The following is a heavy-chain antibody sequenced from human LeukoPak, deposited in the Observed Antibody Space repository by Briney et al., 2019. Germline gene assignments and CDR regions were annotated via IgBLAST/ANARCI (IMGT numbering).Heavy chain of an antibody. D-gene: IGHD3-10*01. CDR1: GGSISSSSYY. J-gene: IGHJ5*02. CDR3: ARSLWFGELLLFDP. Sequence: SETLSLTCTVSGGSISSSSYYWGWIRQPPGKGLEWIGNFYYSGSTYYNPSLKSRVTISVDTSKNQFSLRLSSVTAADTAVYYCARSLWFGELLLFDPWGQGTLVTVSS. CDR2: FYYSGST. V-gene: IGHV4-39*07.